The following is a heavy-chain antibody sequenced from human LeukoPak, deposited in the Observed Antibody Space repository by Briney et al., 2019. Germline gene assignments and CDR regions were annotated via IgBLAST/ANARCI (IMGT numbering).Heavy chain of an antibody. CDR1: GFTFSSYE. V-gene: IGHV3-48*03. Sequence: SGGSLRLSCAASGFTFSSYEMNWVRQAPGRGREWVSYISSSGSTIYYADSVKGRFTISRDNAKNSLYLQMNSLRAEDMALYYCAKDIGTLVGATTGFDYWGQGTLVTVSS. CDR3: AKDIGTLVGATTGFDY. CDR2: ISSSGSTI. D-gene: IGHD1-26*01. J-gene: IGHJ4*02.